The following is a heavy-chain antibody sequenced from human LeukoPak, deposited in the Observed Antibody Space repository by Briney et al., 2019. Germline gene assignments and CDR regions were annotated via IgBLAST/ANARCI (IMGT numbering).Heavy chain of an antibody. CDR2: IYYSGST. CDR1: GGSISSSSYY. V-gene: IGHV4-39*01. Sequence: SETLSLTCTVSGGSISSSSYYWGWIRQPPGKGLEWIGSIYYSGSTDYSPPLKSRATMSVDTSKNHFSLKLSSVTAAETAVYYCARQRGGGYWYFGLWGRGTLVTVSS. J-gene: IGHJ2*01. CDR3: ARQRGGGYWYFGL. D-gene: IGHD2-15*01.